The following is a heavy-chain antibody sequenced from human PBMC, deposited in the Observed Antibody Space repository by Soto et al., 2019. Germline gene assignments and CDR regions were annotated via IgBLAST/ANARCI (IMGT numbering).Heavy chain of an antibody. V-gene: IGHV1-69*01. CDR3: AGGLWRGYSEYYYDMDV. J-gene: IGHJ6*02. CDR2: IIPIFGAP. CDR1: GGTFISYA. Sequence: QVQLVQSGAEMKKPGSSVTVSCKVFGGTFISYAISWVRQAPGQGLEWMGGIIPIFGAPNYAQNFQGRVTITADGSTSTAYMDLSSLRSEDTAVYCCAGGLWRGYSEYYYDMDVWGQGTAVTVSS. D-gene: IGHD3-3*01.